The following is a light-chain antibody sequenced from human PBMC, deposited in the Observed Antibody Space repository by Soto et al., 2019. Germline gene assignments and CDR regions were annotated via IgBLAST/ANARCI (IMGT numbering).Light chain of an antibody. J-gene: IGLJ2*01. CDR3: CSYAGGYTHAV. CDR2: DVS. Sequence: QSALTQPRSVSGPPGQSVSISCSGTSSDVGTYNYVSWYQQHPGKAPKLMIYDVSKRPSGVPDRFSGSKSGNTASLTISGLQAKDEADYYCCSYAGGYTHAVFGGGTQLTVL. V-gene: IGLV2-11*01. CDR1: SSDVGTYNY.